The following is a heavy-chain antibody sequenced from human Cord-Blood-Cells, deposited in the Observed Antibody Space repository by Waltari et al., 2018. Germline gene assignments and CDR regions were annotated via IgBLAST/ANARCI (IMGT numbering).Heavy chain of an antibody. CDR3: ARGLLLWFGELSRMDAFDI. V-gene: IGHV4-39*01. J-gene: IGHJ3*02. CDR2: IYYSGST. D-gene: IGHD3-10*01. CDR1: GGSISSSSYY. Sequence: QLQLQESGPGLVKPSETLSLTCTVSGGSISSSSYYWGWIRQPPGKGREWIGSIYYSGSTHYNPSLESRVTISVDTSKNQFSLKLSSVTAADTAVYYCARGLLLWFGELSRMDAFDIWGQGTMVTVSS.